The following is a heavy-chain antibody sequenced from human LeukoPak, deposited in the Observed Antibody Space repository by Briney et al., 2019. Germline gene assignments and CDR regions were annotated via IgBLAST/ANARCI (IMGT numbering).Heavy chain of an antibody. CDR1: GGSISSSSYY. V-gene: IGHV4-31*03. D-gene: IGHD3-22*01. J-gene: IGHJ1*01. Sequence: SETLSLTCTVSGGSISSSSYYWGWIRQHPGKGLEWIGYIYYSGSTYYNPSLKSRVTISVDTSKNQFSLKLSSVTAADTAVYYCARNHHYDSSGYYPFQHWGQGTLVTVSS. CDR3: ARNHHYDSSGYYPFQH. CDR2: IYYSGST.